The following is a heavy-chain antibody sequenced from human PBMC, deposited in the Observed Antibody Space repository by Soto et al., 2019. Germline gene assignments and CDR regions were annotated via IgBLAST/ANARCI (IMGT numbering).Heavy chain of an antibody. CDR3: VKGEYYYDSSGYHPFDY. D-gene: IGHD3-22*01. CDR1: GFTFSSYA. V-gene: IGHV3-64*01. Sequence: GSLRLSCAASGFTFSSYAMHWVRQAPGKGLEYVSAISSNGGSTYYANSVKGRFTISRDNSKNTVYLQMSSLRVEDTAVYYCVKGEYYYDSSGYHPFDYWGQGT. J-gene: IGHJ4*02. CDR2: ISSNGGST.